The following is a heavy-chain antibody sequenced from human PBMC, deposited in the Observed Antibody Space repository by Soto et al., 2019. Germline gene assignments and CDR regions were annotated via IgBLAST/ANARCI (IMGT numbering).Heavy chain of an antibody. CDR2: IIPIFGTA. CDR3: ARQADDSSGYQPVDYYGMDV. D-gene: IGHD3-22*01. CDR1: GGTFSSDA. Sequence: ASVKVSCKAPGGTFSSDAISWVRQAPGQGLEWMGGIIPIFGTANYAQKFQGRVTISADESTSTAYMELSSLRSEDTAVYYCARQADDSSGYQPVDYYGMDVWG. J-gene: IGHJ6*02. V-gene: IGHV1-69*13.